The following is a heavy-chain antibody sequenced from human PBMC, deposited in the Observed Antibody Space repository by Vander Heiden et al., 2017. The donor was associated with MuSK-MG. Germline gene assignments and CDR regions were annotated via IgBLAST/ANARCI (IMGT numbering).Heavy chain of an antibody. CDR2: ISYDGSNK. Sequence: QVQLVESGGGVVQPGRSLRLSCAASGFTFSSYAMHWVRQAPGKGLEWLAVISYDGSNKYYADSVKGRFTISRDNSKNTLYLQMNSLRAEDTAVYYCARAIAGAGLHANSRRVRLLDYWGQGTLGTVAS. V-gene: IGHV3-30*04. CDR1: GFTFSSYA. CDR3: ARAIAGAGLHANSRRVRLLDY. J-gene: IGHJ4*02. D-gene: IGHD6-19*01.